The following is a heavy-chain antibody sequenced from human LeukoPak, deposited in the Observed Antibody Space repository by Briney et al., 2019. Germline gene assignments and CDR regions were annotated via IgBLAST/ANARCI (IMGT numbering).Heavy chain of an antibody. CDR1: GFTFSSYG. CDR3: AKEYRKWFGVTGY. V-gene: IGHV3-30*18. CDR2: ISYDGSNK. Sequence: GGSLRLSCAASGFTFSSYGMSWVRQAPGKGLEWVAVISYDGSNKYYADSVKGRFTISRDNSKNTLYLQMNSLRAEDTAVYYCAKEYRKWFGVTGYWGQGTLVTVSS. J-gene: IGHJ4*02. D-gene: IGHD3-10*01.